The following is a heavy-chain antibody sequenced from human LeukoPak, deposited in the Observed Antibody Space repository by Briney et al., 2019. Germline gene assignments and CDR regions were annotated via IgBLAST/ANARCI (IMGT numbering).Heavy chain of an antibody. J-gene: IGHJ1*01. CDR2: IKQDGRET. CDR1: GFTFSNFW. D-gene: IGHD5-24*01. Sequence: GGSLRLSCATSGFTFSNFWMNWVRQAPGKGLEWVANIKQDGRETYYVDSVKGRFTISRDNAKNSLYLQMNSLRAEDTAVYYCAGDSDGNIWPEYIHPWGQGTLVTVSS. CDR3: AGDSDGNIWPEYIHP. V-gene: IGHV3-7*04.